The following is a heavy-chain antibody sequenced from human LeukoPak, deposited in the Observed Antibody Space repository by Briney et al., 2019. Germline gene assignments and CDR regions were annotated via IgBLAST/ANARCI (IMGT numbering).Heavy chain of an antibody. CDR3: ARQESSDWYNY. CDR2: IFPGDSDT. V-gene: IGHV5-51*01. J-gene: IGHJ4*02. D-gene: IGHD6-19*01. CDR1: GYSITSYW. Sequence: GESLKISCKGSGYSITSYWIGWVRQMPGKGLEWMGIIFPGDSDTRYSPSFQGLVTISADKSISTAYLQWSSLKASDTAMYYCARQESSDWYNYWGQGTLVTVSS.